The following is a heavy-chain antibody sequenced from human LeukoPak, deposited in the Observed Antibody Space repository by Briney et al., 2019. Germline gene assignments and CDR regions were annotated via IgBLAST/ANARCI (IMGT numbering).Heavy chain of an antibody. CDR1: GYTFTSYA. V-gene: IGHV1-3*01. CDR2: INAGNGNT. D-gene: IGHD3-3*01. J-gene: IGHJ4*02. Sequence: ASVKVSCKASGYTFTSYAMHWVRQAPGQRLEWMGWINAGNGNTKYSQKFQGRVTITRDTSASTAYMELSSLRSEDTAVYYCARERSPVQSDEDSTYYDFWSGPTFDYWGQGTLVTVSS. CDR3: ARERSPVQSDEDSTYYDFWSGPTFDY.